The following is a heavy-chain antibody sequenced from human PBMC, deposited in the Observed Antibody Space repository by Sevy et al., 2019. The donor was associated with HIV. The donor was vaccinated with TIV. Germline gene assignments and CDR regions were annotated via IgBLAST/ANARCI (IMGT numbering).Heavy chain of an antibody. CDR1: GFIYGDYA. Sequence: GGSLRLSCIASGFIYGDYAMNWVRQAPGKGLEWVGFIRRKAFVGTTQYAAYVKGRFTISREDSKSIAYLQMNSLKTEDTAVYYCTRGGSMTFVSPLDYWGQGTLVTVSS. CDR2: IRRKAFVGTT. D-gene: IGHD3-16*01. CDR3: TRGGSMTFVSPLDY. V-gene: IGHV3-49*04. J-gene: IGHJ4*02.